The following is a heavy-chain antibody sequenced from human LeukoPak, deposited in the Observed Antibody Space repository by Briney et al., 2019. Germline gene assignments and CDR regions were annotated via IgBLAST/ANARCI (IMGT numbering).Heavy chain of an antibody. CDR2: INPNSGGT. D-gene: IGHD3-22*01. V-gene: IGHV1-2*02. Sequence: ASVKVSCKASGYTFTSYGISWVRQAPGQGLEWMGWINPNSGGTNYAQKFQGRVTMTSDTSISTAYMEVSRLRSDDTAVYYCAREDGSGHYYRRSRFDPWGQGTLVTVSS. CDR3: AREDGSGHYYRRSRFDP. CDR1: GYTFTSYG. J-gene: IGHJ5*02.